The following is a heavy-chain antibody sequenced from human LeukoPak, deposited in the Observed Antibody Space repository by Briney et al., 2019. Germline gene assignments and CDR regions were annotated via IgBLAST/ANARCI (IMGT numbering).Heavy chain of an antibody. Sequence: SETLSLTCTVSGGSISSSSYYWGWIRQPPGKGLGWIGSIYYSGSTYYNPSLKSRVTISVDTSKNQFSLKLSSVTAADTAVYYCARHEPTAGGGSTQPWGQGTLVTVSS. CDR3: ARHEPTAGGGSTQP. J-gene: IGHJ5*02. CDR1: GGSISSSSYY. V-gene: IGHV4-39*01. D-gene: IGHD2-15*01. CDR2: IYYSGST.